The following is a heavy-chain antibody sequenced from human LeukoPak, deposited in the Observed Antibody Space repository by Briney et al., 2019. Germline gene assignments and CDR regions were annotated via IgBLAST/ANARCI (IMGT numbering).Heavy chain of an antibody. CDR2: INHSGGT. D-gene: IGHD3-3*01. CDR3: ARLRFLGFTPYYYYYMDV. Sequence: PSETLSLTCAVYGGSFSGYYWSWIRQPPGKGLEWIGEINHSGGTNYNPSLKSRVTISVDTSKNQFSLKLSSVTAADTAVYYCARLRFLGFTPYYYYYMDVWGKGTTVTVSS. V-gene: IGHV4-34*01. J-gene: IGHJ6*03. CDR1: GGSFSGYY.